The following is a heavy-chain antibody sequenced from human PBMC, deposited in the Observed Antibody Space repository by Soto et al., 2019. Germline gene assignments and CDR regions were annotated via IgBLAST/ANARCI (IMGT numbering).Heavy chain of an antibody. Sequence: EVQLVESGGGLVQPGGSLRLSCAASGFTFSSYWMSWVRQAPGKGLEWVANIKQDGSDKYYVDSVKGRFTISRDNAKNSMYMQMNRLRAEDTAVYDWARDVHQKNRRFLDGIRHAFDIWGQGTMVTVSS. CDR3: ARDVHQKNRRFLDGIRHAFDI. CDR1: GFTFSSYW. D-gene: IGHD3-3*01. V-gene: IGHV3-7*05. J-gene: IGHJ3*02. CDR2: IKQDGSDK.